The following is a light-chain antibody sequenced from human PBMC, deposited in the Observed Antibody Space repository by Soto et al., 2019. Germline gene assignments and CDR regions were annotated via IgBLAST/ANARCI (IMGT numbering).Light chain of an antibody. Sequence: EIVLTQSPGTLSLSPGERATLSCRASQTVTSNYLAWYQRKPGQAPRLLIYGASSRATDIPDRFSVSGSGTDFTLTITRLEPEDFAVYFCQQYAGSPSTFGQGTKLELK. CDR3: QQYAGSPST. V-gene: IGKV3-20*01. J-gene: IGKJ1*01. CDR1: QTVTSNY. CDR2: GAS.